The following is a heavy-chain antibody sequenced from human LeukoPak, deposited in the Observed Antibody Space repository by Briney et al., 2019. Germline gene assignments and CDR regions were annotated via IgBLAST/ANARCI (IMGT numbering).Heavy chain of an antibody. CDR3: AREYCDTTSCYFPDY. Sequence: GASVKVSCKISGYTFTSFGISWVRQAPGQGLEWMGWSSTYNDNTNYAQKFQGRVTMTTDTSTTTAYMELRSLRSDDTAVYFCAREYCDTTSCYFPDYWGQGTLVTVSP. J-gene: IGHJ4*02. CDR2: SSTYNDNT. D-gene: IGHD2-2*01. CDR1: GYTFTSFG. V-gene: IGHV1-18*01.